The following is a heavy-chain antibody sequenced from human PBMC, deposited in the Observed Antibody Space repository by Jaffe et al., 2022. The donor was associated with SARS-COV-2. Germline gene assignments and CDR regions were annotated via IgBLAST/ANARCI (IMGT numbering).Heavy chain of an antibody. CDR3: ATDPRLLSGGAYYYYYGMDV. CDR1: GYTLTELS. Sequence: QVQLVQSGAEVKKPGASVKVSCKVSGYTLTELSMHWVRQAPGKGLEWMGGFDPEDGETIYAQKFQGRVTMTEDTSTDTAYMELSSLRSEDTAVYYCATDPRLLSGGAYYYYYGMDVWGQGTTVTVSS. V-gene: IGHV1-24*01. D-gene: IGHD3-10*01. CDR2: FDPEDGET. J-gene: IGHJ6*02.